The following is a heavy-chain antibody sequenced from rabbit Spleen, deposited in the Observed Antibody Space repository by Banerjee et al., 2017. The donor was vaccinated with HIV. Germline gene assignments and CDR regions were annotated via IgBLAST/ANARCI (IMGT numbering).Heavy chain of an antibody. CDR3: ARDTGTSFSTYGMDL. CDR2: IAGSSSDFT. CDR1: GFSFSNSDY. Sequence: QSLEESGGDLVKPGTSLTLTCTASGFSFSNSDYMCWVRQAPGKGLEWISCIAGSSSDFTYSATWAKGRFTCSKTSSTTVTLQMTSLTVADTATYFCARDTGTSFSTYGMDLWGPGTLVTVS. V-gene: IGHV1S40*01. J-gene: IGHJ6*01. D-gene: IGHD7-1*01.